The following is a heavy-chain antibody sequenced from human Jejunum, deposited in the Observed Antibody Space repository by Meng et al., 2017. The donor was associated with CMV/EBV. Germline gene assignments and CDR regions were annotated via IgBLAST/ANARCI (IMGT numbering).Heavy chain of an antibody. D-gene: IGHD6-13*01. CDR1: SISSYF. Sequence: SISSYFWTWIRQPPGKGLEWLGNVYYDGGSTNYNPSLKSRVTISVDSPENQFSLKLTSVTAADTAVYYCARVPAELGSSSSSYYFDSWGQGTLVTVS. V-gene: IGHV4-59*01. J-gene: IGHJ4*02. CDR3: ARVPAELGSSSSSYYFDS. CDR2: VYYDGGST.